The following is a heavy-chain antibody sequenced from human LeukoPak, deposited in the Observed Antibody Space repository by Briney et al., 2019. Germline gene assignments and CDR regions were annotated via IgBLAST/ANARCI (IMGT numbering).Heavy chain of an antibody. V-gene: IGHV4-39*01. Sequence: SETLSLTCTVSGVSISSSSYYWGWIRQPPGKGLEWIGSIYYSGSTYYNPSLKSRVTISVDTSKNQFSLKLSSVTAADTAVYYCAASDLDYDFWSGSQWGGWFDPWGQGTLVTVSS. D-gene: IGHD3-3*01. J-gene: IGHJ5*02. CDR3: AASDLDYDFWSGSQWGGWFDP. CDR1: GVSISSSSYY. CDR2: IYYSGST.